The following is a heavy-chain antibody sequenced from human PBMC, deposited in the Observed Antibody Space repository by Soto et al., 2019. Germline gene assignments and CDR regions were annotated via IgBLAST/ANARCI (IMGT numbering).Heavy chain of an antibody. CDR1: GGSISSGDYY. V-gene: IGHV4-30-4*01. Sequence: SETLSLSCTVSGGSISSGDYYWSWIRQPPGKGLEWIGYIYYSGSTYYNPSLKSRVTISVDTSKNQFSLKLSSVTAADTAVYYCARKGIVVVTDFDYWGQGTLVTVSS. D-gene: IGHD2-21*02. J-gene: IGHJ4*02. CDR3: ARKGIVVVTDFDY. CDR2: IYYSGST.